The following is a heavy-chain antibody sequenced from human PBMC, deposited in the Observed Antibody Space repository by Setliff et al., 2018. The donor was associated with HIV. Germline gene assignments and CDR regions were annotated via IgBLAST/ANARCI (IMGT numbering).Heavy chain of an antibody. CDR2: IYYSGTT. CDR3: ARDGGDPRYSGTYNY. V-gene: IGHV4-39*07. J-gene: IGHJ4*02. Sequence: SETLSLTCTVSGGSISSSRYYWGWIRQPPGMGLEWIGSIYYSGTTYYNPTLKSRVTISVDTSKNQFSLKLTSVTAADTAMYFCARDGGDPRYSGTYNYWGQGALVTVSS. D-gene: IGHD1-26*01. CDR1: GGSISSSRYY.